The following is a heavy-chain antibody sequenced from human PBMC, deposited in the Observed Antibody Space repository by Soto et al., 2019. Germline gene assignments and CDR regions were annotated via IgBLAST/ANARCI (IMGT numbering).Heavy chain of an antibody. V-gene: IGHV4-39*01. CDR2: IYYSGST. CDR1: GGSISSSSYY. CDR3: ARHWAYSRTYYFDY. Sequence: PSETLSLTCTVSGGSISSSSYYWGWIRQPPGKGLEWIGSIYYSGSTYYNPSLKSRVTISVDTSKNQFSLKLSSVTAADTAVYYCARHWAYSRTYYFDYWGQGTLVTVSS. D-gene: IGHD6-13*01. J-gene: IGHJ4*02.